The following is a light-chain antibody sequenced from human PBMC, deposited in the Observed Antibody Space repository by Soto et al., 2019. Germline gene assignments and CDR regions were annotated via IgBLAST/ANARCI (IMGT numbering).Light chain of an antibody. Sequence: VLTQSPATMSLTPGERATLSCRASQSLSSYFARYQQKPGQAPRLLIYDASLRVTGVPARFSGRGSGTDFTLIIRSLEPEDSAVYYCQQRSNWPWTFGQGTKVEI. V-gene: IGKV3-11*01. J-gene: IGKJ1*01. CDR2: DAS. CDR1: QSLSSY. CDR3: QQRSNWPWT.